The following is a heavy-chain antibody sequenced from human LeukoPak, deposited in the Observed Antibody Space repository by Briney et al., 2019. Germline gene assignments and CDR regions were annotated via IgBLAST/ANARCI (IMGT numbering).Heavy chain of an antibody. CDR1: GGSISSGSYY. Sequence: PSETLSLTCTVSGGSISSGSYYWSWIRQPAGKGLEWIGRIYMRGSTNYNPSLKSRVTISVDTSKNQFSLRLSSVTAADTAVYYCARTAGYGLEPVEYWGQGTLVTVSS. D-gene: IGHD1-1*01. V-gene: IGHV4-61*02. J-gene: IGHJ4*02. CDR3: ARTAGYGLEPVEY. CDR2: IYMRGST.